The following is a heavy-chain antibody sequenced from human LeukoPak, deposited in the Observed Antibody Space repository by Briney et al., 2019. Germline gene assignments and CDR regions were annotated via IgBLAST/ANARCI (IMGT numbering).Heavy chain of an antibody. D-gene: IGHD5-18*01. Sequence: NPSETLSLTCTVSGGSTSSSSYYWGWIRQPPGKGLEWIGSIYYSGSTYYNPSLKSRVTISVDTSKNQFSLKLSSVTAADTAVYYCARPRGYSYGWYYMDVWGKGTTVTVSS. V-gene: IGHV4-39*01. CDR2: IYYSGST. J-gene: IGHJ6*03. CDR3: ARPRGYSYGWYYMDV. CDR1: GGSTSSSSYY.